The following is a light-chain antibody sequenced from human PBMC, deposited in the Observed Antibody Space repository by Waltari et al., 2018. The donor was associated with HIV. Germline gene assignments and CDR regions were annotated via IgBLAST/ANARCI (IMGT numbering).Light chain of an antibody. CDR2: WAS. CDR3: QQYYSTPTYT. J-gene: IGKJ2*01. Sequence: DIVMTQSPDSLVVSLGERATINCKSSQSVLYSSNNKNYLAWYQQKPGQPPKLLIYWASTRESGVPDRFSGSGSGTDFTLTISSLQAEDVAVYYCQQYYSTPTYTFGQGTKLEIK. V-gene: IGKV4-1*01. CDR1: QSVLYSSNNKNY.